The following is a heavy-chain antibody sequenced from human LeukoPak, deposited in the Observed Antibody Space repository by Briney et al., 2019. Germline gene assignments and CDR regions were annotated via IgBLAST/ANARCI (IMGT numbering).Heavy chain of an antibody. CDR2: ISYDGSNK. V-gene: IGHV3-30*03. Sequence: GRSLRLSCAASGFTFSSYGMHWVRQAPGKGLEWVAVISYDGSNKYYADSVKGRFTISRDNSKNTLYLQMNSLRAEDTAVYYCARVGSTQWLDYWGQGTLVAVSS. CDR1: GFTFSSYG. CDR3: ARVGSTQWLDY. J-gene: IGHJ4*02. D-gene: IGHD6-19*01.